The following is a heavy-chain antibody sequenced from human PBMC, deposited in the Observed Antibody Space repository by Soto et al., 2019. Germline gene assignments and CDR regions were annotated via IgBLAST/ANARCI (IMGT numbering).Heavy chain of an antibody. CDR1: GGSISSSSYY. D-gene: IGHD3-3*01. J-gene: IGHJ5*02. Sequence: SETLSLTCTVSGGSISSSSYYWGWIRQPPXKGLEWIGSIYYSGSTYYNPSLKSRVTISVDTSKNQFSLKLSSVTAAATAVYYCARVYYDVWSGYSLNWFEPWGQGPLVTVSS. CDR2: IYYSGST. CDR3: ARVYYDVWSGYSLNWFEP. V-gene: IGHV4-39*01.